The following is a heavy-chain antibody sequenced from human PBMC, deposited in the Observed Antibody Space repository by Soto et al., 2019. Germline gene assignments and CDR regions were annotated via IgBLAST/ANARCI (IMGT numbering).Heavy chain of an antibody. J-gene: IGHJ6*02. CDR2: ISYDGSNK. Sequence: QVQLVESGGGVVQPGRSLRLSCAASGFTFSSSGMHWVRQAPGKGLEWVAVISYDGSNKDYADSVKGRFTISRDNSKNTLYLQMNSLRAEDTAVYYCAKDRRPNYYYGMDVWGQGTTVTVSS. CDR1: GFTFSSSG. D-gene: IGHD6-25*01. CDR3: AKDRRPNYYYGMDV. V-gene: IGHV3-30*18.